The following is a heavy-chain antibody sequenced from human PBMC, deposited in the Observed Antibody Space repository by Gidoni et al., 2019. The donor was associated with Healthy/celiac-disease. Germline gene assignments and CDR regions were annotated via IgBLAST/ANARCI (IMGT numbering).Heavy chain of an antibody. CDR1: GFTFSSYG. Sequence: QVQLVESGGGVVQPGRSLRLSCAASGFTFSSYGMHWVRQAPGKGLEWVAVISYDGSNKYYADSVKGRFTISRDNSKNTLYLQMNSLRAEDTAVYYCAKALEWELYSLWDYWGQGTLVTVSS. V-gene: IGHV3-30*18. D-gene: IGHD1-26*01. J-gene: IGHJ4*02. CDR2: ISYDGSNK. CDR3: AKALEWELYSLWDY.